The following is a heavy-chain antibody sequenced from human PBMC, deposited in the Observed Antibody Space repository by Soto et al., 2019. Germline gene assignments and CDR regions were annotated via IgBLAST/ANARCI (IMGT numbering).Heavy chain of an antibody. D-gene: IGHD3-9*01. J-gene: IGHJ4*02. Sequence: QVQLQESGPGLVKPSETLSLTCTVSGGSISSYYWSWIRQPPGKGLEWIGYIYYSGSTNYNPSLKSRVTISVDTSKNQFSLKLSSVTAADTAVYYCARVLRYFDWSLDYWGQGTLVTVSS. CDR1: GGSISSYY. V-gene: IGHV4-59*01. CDR2: IYYSGST. CDR3: ARVLRYFDWSLDY.